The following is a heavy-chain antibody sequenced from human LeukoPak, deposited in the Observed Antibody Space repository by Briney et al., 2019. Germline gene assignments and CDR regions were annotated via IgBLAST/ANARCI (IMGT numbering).Heavy chain of an antibody. CDR1: GGSFSSYY. CDR2: IHHSGGT. J-gene: IGHJ5*02. CDR3: ARATASGSGRAYDR. V-gene: IGHV4-34*01. D-gene: IGHD3-10*01. Sequence: PSETLSLTCAVDGGSFSSYYWNWIRQPPGKRLEWIGEIHHSGGTNSNPSLKNRVTMSIDMSKNQFSLKLNSVTAADTAVYFCARATASGSGRAYDRWAQGNLVPVSS.